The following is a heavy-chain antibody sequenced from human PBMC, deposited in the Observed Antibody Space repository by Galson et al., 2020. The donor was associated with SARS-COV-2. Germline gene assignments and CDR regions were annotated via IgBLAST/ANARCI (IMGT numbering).Heavy chain of an antibody. J-gene: IGHJ6*03. Sequence: SVKVSCKASGGTFSSYAISWVRQAPGQGLEWMGGIIPIFGTANYAQKFQGRVTITADESTSTAYMELSSLRSEDTAVYYCARAMWSTTGPTGPSYYYYYMDVWGKGTTVTVSS. CDR3: ARAMWSTTGPTGPSYYYYYMDV. CDR2: IIPIFGTA. CDR1: GGTFSSYA. V-gene: IGHV1-69*13. D-gene: IGHD1-1*01.